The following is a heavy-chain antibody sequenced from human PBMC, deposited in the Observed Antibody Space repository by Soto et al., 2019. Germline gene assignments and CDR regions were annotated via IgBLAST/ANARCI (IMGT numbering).Heavy chain of an antibody. CDR3: ARTVDTTTDYYYYCMDV. Sequence: SETLSLTCTVSGGSISSYYWSWIRQPPGQGLEWIGYIYNSGSTNYNPSLKSRVTIPADTSTNQFSLKLTSVSAAATAVYYCARTVDTTTDYYYYCMDVWGQGTTVTVSS. J-gene: IGHJ6*02. CDR1: GGSISSYY. D-gene: IGHD5-18*01. V-gene: IGHV4-59*01. CDR2: IYNSGST.